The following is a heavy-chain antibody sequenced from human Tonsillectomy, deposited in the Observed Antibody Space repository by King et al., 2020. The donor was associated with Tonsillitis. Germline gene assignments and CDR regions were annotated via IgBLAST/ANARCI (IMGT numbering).Heavy chain of an antibody. V-gene: IGHV3-23*04. CDR3: AKDSLGSNFDY. J-gene: IGHJ4*02. CDR2: LLVICGST. Sequence: VQLVESGGGLVQPGGSLRLSCAASGFTFSSDSVRWVRQAPGKWLEWVSTLLVICGSTHYANSVKGRVTISTDTSKNTPYLQLNSMRAEDTAVYYCAKDSLGSNFDYWGQGTLVTVSS. CDR1: GFTFSSDS. D-gene: IGHD7-27*01.